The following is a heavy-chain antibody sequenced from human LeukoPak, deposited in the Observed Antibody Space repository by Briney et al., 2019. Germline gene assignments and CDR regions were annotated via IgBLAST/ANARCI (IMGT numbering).Heavy chain of an antibody. CDR3: AKGGRYPDAFDI. J-gene: IGHJ3*02. Sequence: GGSLRLSCSASGFTFSTYWMSWVRQAPGKGLEWVSAISGSGGSTYYADSVKGRFTISRDNSKNTLYLQMNSLRAEDTAVYYCAKGGRYPDAFDIWGQGTMVTVSS. CDR2: ISGSGGST. D-gene: IGHD3-9*01. V-gene: IGHV3-23*01. CDR1: GFTFSTYW.